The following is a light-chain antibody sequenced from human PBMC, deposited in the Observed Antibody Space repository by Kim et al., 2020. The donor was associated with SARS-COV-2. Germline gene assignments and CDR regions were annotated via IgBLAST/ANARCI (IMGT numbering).Light chain of an antibody. CDR3: QQRSNWPIFT. Sequence: TPGDRATPSRRASQSVSSSLAWYQQKPGQAPRLLIYDASNRATGIPARFSGSGSGTDFTLTISSLEPEDFAVYYCQQRSNWPIFTFGPGTKVDIK. J-gene: IGKJ3*01. V-gene: IGKV3-11*01. CDR2: DAS. CDR1: QSVSSS.